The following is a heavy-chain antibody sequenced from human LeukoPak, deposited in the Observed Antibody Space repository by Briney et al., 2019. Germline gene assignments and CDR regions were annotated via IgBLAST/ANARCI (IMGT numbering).Heavy chain of an antibody. Sequence: PSETLSLTCTVSGGSISSSSYSGGWIRQPPGKGLEWIGSIYYSRSTYYNPSLKSRVTISVGTSKYQFSLKLSSVTAADTAVYYCARLDGYPFDYWGPGTLVTVSS. J-gene: IGHJ4*02. CDR2: IYYSRST. CDR3: ARLDGYPFDY. V-gene: IGHV4-39*01. D-gene: IGHD6-13*01. CDR1: GGSISSSSYS.